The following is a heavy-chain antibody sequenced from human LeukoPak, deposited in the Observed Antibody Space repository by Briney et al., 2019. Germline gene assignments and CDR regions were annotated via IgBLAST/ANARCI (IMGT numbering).Heavy chain of an antibody. Sequence: GGSLRLSCAASGFTVSSNYMSWVRQAPGRGLEWVSVIYSGGSTYYADSVKGRFTISRDNSKNTLYLQMNSLRAEDTAVYYCAREGQLARTWHNWFDPWGQGTLVTVSS. CDR2: IYSGGST. J-gene: IGHJ5*02. V-gene: IGHV3-66*01. D-gene: IGHD6-13*01. CDR1: GFTVSSNY. CDR3: AREGQLARTWHNWFDP.